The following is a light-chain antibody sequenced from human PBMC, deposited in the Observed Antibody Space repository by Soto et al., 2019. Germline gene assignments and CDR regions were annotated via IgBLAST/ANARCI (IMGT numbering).Light chain of an antibody. J-gene: IGKJ2*01. CDR2: GAS. CDR3: QQTRALPRT. CDR1: QDIGNF. Sequence: DIQMTQSPSSVSASVVDRVTITFRASQDIGNFLAWYQQTPGKAPKLLIHGASSLYRGVASRFSGGGTGTDFTLTILSLQPEDFATYYCQQTRALPRTFGQGTKVDIK. V-gene: IGKV1-12*01.